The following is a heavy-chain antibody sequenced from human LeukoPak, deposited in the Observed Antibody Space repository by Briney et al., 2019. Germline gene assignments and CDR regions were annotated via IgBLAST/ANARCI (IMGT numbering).Heavy chain of an antibody. V-gene: IGHV4-39*01. CDR1: GGSVSSGLYY. CDR3: ARLGYCSSTDCYFDY. CDR2: MHYSGST. D-gene: IGHD2-2*01. Sequence: SETLSLTCIVSGGSVSSGLYYWGWVRQSPVKGLEWIASMHYSGSTYYNPPLKSRVTISLDTSKNQFSLKLRFVTAADTAVYYCARLGYCSSTDCYFDYWGQGTLVTVSS. J-gene: IGHJ4*02.